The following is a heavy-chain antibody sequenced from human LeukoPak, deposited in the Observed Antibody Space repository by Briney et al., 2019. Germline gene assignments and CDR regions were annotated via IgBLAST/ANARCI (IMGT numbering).Heavy chain of an antibody. J-gene: IGHJ5*02. CDR2: ITTNGAST. CDR3: ARLLGDSTIYDL. D-gene: IGHD5-24*01. CDR1: GFLFSDYY. Sequence: GGSLRLSCAASGFLFSDYYMTWIRQAPGKGLEWISYITTNGASTYYASSVKGRFTISRDNAQNSLFLQMSSLRDEDTAMYYCARLLGDSTIYDLWGQGTLVTVSS. V-gene: IGHV3-11*04.